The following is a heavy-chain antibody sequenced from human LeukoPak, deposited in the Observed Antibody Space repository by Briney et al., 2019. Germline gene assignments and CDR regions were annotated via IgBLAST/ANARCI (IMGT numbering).Heavy chain of an antibody. CDR1: GGSISSSSYY. CDR2: IYYSGST. J-gene: IGHJ4*02. Sequence: PSETLSLTCTVSGGSISSSSYYWGWIRQPPGKGLEWIGSIYYSGSTYYNPSLKSRVTISVDTSKNQFSLKLSSVTAADTAVYYCARHARGEVLYDYWGQGTLVTVSS. CDR3: ARHARGEVLYDY. D-gene: IGHD3-10*01. V-gene: IGHV4-39*01.